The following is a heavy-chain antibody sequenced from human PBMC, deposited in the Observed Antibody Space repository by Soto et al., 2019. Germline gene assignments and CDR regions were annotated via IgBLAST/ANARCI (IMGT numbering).Heavy chain of an antibody. D-gene: IGHD6-13*01. V-gene: IGHV3-33*03. CDR3: ATGSIALDN. CDR2: MWFDGTYK. Sequence: QVQLVESGGGVVRPGASLRLSCAAFANYAMHCVRQAPGQGLEWGAAMWFDGTYKGYADSVKGRFTLSRDNAENRLYLQMDSLRVEDPALYYCATGSIALDNWGQGTLVTVSS. J-gene: IGHJ4*02. CDR1: FANYA.